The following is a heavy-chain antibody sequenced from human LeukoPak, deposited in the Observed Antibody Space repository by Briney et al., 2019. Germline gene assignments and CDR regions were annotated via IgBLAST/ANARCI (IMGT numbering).Heavy chain of an antibody. CDR2: IIPIFGTA. CDR3: ARVLGGVVVN. D-gene: IGHD2-2*01. Sequence: GASVKVSCKASGGTFSSYAISWVRQAPGQGLEWMGGIIPIFGTANYAQKFQGRVTITADESTSTAYMELSSLRSEDTAMYYCARVLGGVVVNWGQGTLVTVSS. CDR1: GGTFSSYA. J-gene: IGHJ4*02. V-gene: IGHV1-69*13.